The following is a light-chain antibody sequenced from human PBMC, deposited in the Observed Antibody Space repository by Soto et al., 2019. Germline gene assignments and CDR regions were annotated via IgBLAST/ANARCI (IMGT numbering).Light chain of an antibody. CDR1: QSVRSN. Sequence: IVMTQSPATLSVSPGERATLSCRASQSVRSNLAWYQQKPGQAPRLLIYGASTRATGIPARFSGSGSGTEFTLTISSLQSEDFAVYYCQQYNNWWTFGQGTKVDIK. CDR2: GAS. V-gene: IGKV3-15*01. J-gene: IGKJ1*01. CDR3: QQYNNWWT.